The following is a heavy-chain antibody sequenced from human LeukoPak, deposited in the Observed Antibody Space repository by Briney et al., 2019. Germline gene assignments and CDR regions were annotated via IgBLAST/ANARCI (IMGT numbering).Heavy chain of an antibody. CDR1: GITFNA. J-gene: IGHJ4*02. CDR2: TWYDGSNQ. D-gene: IGHD2-15*01. Sequence: GRSLRLSCAVSGITFNAIHWVRQAPGKGLEWVALTWYDGSNQYYADSVKGRFTISRDNSKNTLYLQVNSLRGEDTAVYYCAKDRGVTATRGPIDYWGQGTLVTVSS. CDR3: AKDRGVTATRGPIDY. V-gene: IGHV3-33*06.